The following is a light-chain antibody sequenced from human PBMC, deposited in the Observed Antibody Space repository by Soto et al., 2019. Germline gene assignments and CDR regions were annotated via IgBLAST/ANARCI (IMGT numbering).Light chain of an antibody. CDR2: TVS. CDR1: QSVSSK. Sequence: EIVMTQSPATLSVSPGERATLSCRASQSVSSKLAWYQQKPGQAPRLLIHTVSTRATGIPARFSGSGSGTEFTLTISSLQSEDFAVSYCQQYNNWPPITFGQGTRLEIK. V-gene: IGKV3D-15*01. J-gene: IGKJ5*01. CDR3: QQYNNWPPIT.